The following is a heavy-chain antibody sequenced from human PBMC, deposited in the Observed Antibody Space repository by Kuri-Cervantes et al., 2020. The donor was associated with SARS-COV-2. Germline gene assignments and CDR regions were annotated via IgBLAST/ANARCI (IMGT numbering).Heavy chain of an antibody. CDR1: GFTFSSYS. CDR3: ASARSLNWGSFDY. CDR2: ISSSSSYI. V-gene: IGHV3-21*01. D-gene: IGHD7-27*01. Sequence: GESLKISCAASGFTFSSYSMNWVRQAPGKGLEWVSSISSSSSYIYYADSAKGRFTISRDNSKNTLYLQMNSLRAEDTAVYYCASARSLNWGSFDYWGQGTLVTVSS. J-gene: IGHJ4*02.